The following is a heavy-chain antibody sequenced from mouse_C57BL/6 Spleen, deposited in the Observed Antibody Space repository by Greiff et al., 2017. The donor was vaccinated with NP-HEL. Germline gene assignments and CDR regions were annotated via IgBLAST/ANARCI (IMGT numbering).Heavy chain of an antibody. V-gene: IGHV5-4*01. Sequence: EVNVVESGGGLVKPGGSLKLSCAASGFTFSSYAMSWVRQTPEKRLEWVATISDGGSYTYYPDNVKGRFTISRDNAKNNLYLQMSHLKSEDTAMYYCARDRAQSGDFDYWGQGTTLTVSS. CDR2: ISDGGSYT. CDR3: ARDRAQSGDFDY. J-gene: IGHJ2*01. CDR1: GFTFSSYA. D-gene: IGHD3-3*01.